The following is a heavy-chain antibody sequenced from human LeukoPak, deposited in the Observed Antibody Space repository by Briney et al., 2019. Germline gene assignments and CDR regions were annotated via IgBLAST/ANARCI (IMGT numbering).Heavy chain of an antibody. CDR1: GGSISSTNYY. V-gene: IGHV4-39*07. J-gene: IGHJ4*02. CDR3: ARDAYYYGSGAYYFDY. D-gene: IGHD3-10*01. CDR2: IYYSGST. Sequence: SETLSLTCTVSGGSISSTNYYWGWIRQPPGKGLEWIGNIYYSGSTYYNPSLKSRVTMSVDTSKNQFSLKLSSVTAADTAVYYCARDAYYYGSGAYYFDYWGQGTLVTVSS.